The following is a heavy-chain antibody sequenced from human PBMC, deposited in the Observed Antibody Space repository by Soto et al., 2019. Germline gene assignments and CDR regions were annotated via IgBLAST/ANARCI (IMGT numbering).Heavy chain of an antibody. J-gene: IGHJ6*03. CDR3: ARAGYCSGGSCYPKDGIRNYYYYYYMDV. V-gene: IGHV3-11*01. CDR2: ISSSGSTI. D-gene: IGHD2-15*01. Sequence: GGSLRLSCAASGFTFSDYYMSWIRQAPGKGLEWVSYISSSGSTIYYADSVKGRFTISRDNAKNSLYLQMNSLRAEDTAVYYCARAGYCSGGSCYPKDGIRNYYYYYYMDVWGKGTTVTVSS. CDR1: GFTFSDYY.